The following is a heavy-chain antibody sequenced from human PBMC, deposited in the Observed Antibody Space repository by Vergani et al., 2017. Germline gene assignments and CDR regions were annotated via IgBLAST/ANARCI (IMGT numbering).Heavy chain of an antibody. CDR1: GGSISSSSYY. CDR2: IYYSGST. J-gene: IGHJ4*02. CDR3: ARVPRYSGSYYFDY. Sequence: QLQLQESGPGLVKPSETLSLTCTVPGGSISSSSYYWGWIRQPPGKGLEWIGSIYYSGSTYYNPSLKSRVTISVDTSKNQFSLKLSSVTAADTAVYYCARVPRYSGSYYFDYWGQGTLVTVSS. D-gene: IGHD1-26*01. V-gene: IGHV4-39*07.